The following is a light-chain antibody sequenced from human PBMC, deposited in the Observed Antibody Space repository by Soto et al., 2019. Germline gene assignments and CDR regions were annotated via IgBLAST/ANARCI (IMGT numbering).Light chain of an antibody. J-gene: IGKJ1*01. CDR1: QSIRST. Sequence: EMVMTQSPATLSVSPGERATLSCRASQSIRSTLAWYQQKPGQAPRPLIYGASTRATGIPARFSGSGSGTEFTLTISSLQSEDVAVYYCQHYNHWLWTFGQGTKVDIK. CDR3: QHYNHWLWT. CDR2: GAS. V-gene: IGKV3-15*01.